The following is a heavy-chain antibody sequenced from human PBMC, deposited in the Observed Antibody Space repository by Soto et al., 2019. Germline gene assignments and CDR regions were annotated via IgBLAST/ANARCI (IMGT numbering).Heavy chain of an antibody. D-gene: IGHD3-10*01. CDR2: IWYDGSNK. V-gene: IGHV3-33*01. J-gene: IGHJ6*02. CDR3: ARDGETTMVRGSIYGMDV. Sequence: QLGGSLRLSCAASGFTFSSYGMHWVRQAPGKGLEWVAVIWYDGSNKYYADSVKGRFTISRDNSKNTLYLQMNSLRAEDTAVYYCARDGETTMVRGSIYGMDVWGQGTTVTVSS. CDR1: GFTFSSYG.